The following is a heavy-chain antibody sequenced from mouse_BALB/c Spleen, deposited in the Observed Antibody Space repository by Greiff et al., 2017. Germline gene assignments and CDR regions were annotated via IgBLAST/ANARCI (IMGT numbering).Heavy chain of an antibody. J-gene: IGHJ4*01. CDR2: IDPANGNT. Sequence: VQLKESGAELVKPGASVKLSCTASGFNIKDTYMHWVKQRPEQGLEWIGRIDPANGNTKYDPKFQGKATITADTSSNTAYLQLSSLTSEDTAVYYCARWDDYDYAMDYWGQGTSVTVSS. CDR1: GFNIKDTY. D-gene: IGHD2-4*01. CDR3: ARWDDYDYAMDY. V-gene: IGHV14-3*02.